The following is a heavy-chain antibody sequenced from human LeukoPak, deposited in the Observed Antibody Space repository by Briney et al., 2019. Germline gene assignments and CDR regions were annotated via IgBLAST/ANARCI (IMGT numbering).Heavy chain of an antibody. CDR3: AKDMVAVAGQRDYYYGMDV. Sequence: GRSLRLSCAASGFTFDEYAMHWVRQAPGKGLEWVSGISWNSGSIGYADSVKGRFTISRDNAKNSLYLQMNSLRAEDTALYYCAKDMVAVAGQRDYYYGMDVWGQGTTVTVSS. D-gene: IGHD6-19*01. CDR2: ISWNSGSI. J-gene: IGHJ6*02. V-gene: IGHV3-9*01. CDR1: GFTFDEYA.